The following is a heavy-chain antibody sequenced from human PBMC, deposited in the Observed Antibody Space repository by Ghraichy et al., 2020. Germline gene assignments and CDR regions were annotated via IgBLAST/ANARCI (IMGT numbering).Heavy chain of an antibody. D-gene: IGHD3-22*01. CDR3: AKGPHYYDSSGYTKGPFYYYYGMDV. CDR2: ISGSGGST. V-gene: IGHV3-23*01. Sequence: GGSLRLSCAASGFTFSSYAMSWVRQAPGKGLEWVSAISGSGGSTYYADSVKGRFTISRDNSKNTLYLQMNSLRAEDTAVYYCAKGPHYYDSSGYTKGPFYYYYGMDVWGQGTTVTVSS. CDR1: GFTFSSYA. J-gene: IGHJ6*02.